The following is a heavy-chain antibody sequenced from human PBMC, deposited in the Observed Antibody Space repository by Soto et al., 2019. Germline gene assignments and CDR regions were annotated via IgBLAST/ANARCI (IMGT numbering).Heavy chain of an antibody. CDR1: GGSFSGYY. V-gene: IGHV4-34*01. CDR3: ASRRKTTVTVRWYFDL. J-gene: IGHJ2*01. Sequence: QVQLQQWGAGLLKPSETLSLSCAVYGGSFSGYYWSWIRQPPGKGLEWIGEINHSGSTDYNPSLKSRVTISVYSSKNQFSLKLDSVTAADSAVYYCASRRKTTVTVRWYFDLWGRGTLVTVSP. CDR2: INHSGST. D-gene: IGHD4-17*01.